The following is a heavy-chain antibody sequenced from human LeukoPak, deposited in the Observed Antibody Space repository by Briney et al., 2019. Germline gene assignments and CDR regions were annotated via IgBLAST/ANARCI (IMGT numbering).Heavy chain of an antibody. CDR1: GFTFSSYD. V-gene: IGHV3-23*01. CDR2: VSRSGGTT. Sequence: GGSLRLSCAASGFTFSSYDMTWVRQTPGKGLEWVSLVSRSGGTTYYADSVKGRFTISRDNSKNTLYLQMNSLRAEDTAEYYCAKRGGTESFYYYYYMDVWGKGTTVTVSS. J-gene: IGHJ6*03. D-gene: IGHD2-15*01. CDR3: AKRGGTESFYYYYYMDV.